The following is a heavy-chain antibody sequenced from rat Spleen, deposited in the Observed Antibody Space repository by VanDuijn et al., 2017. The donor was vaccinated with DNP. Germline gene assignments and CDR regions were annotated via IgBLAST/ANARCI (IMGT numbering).Heavy chain of an antibody. Sequence: EVKLVESGGGLVQPGRSLKLSCAASGFNFNDYWMAWIRQIPGKGLEWVASIANSGGGAYYSDSVKGRFTISRDDAKSGLYLQMNSLKSEDTATYYCARGSSSIYWYFDFWGPGTMVTVSS. CDR1: GFNFNDYW. D-gene: IGHD1-2*01. CDR3: ARGSSSIYWYFDF. CDR2: IANSGGGA. J-gene: IGHJ1*01. V-gene: IGHV5-31*01.